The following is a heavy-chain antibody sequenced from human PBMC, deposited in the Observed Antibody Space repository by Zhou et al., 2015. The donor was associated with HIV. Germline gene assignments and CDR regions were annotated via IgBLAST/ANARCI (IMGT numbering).Heavy chain of an antibody. Sequence: QVQLVQSGAEVKKPGASVKVSCKAFGYDFYRWGLSWVRQAPGQGLEWMGWISGDNGNTNYAQRLQGRVTMTTDTSTSTAYMELRSLRSDDTAIYYCARERGGATRPDWRYFDLWGRGTLVTVSS. CDR2: ISGDNGNT. J-gene: IGHJ2*01. V-gene: IGHV1-18*01. CDR3: ARERGGATRPDWRYFDL. CDR1: GYDFYRWG. D-gene: IGHD1-26*01.